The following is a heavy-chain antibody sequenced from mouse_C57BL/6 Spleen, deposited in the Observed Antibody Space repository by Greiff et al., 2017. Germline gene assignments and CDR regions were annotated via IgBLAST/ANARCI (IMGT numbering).Heavy chain of an antibody. J-gene: IGHJ3*01. CDR3: TRSGDYGAWFAY. CDR2: IDPETGGT. D-gene: IGHD2-4*01. CDR1: GYTFTDYE. V-gene: IGHV1-15*01. Sequence: QVQLQQSGAELVRPGASVTLSCKASGYTFTDYEMHWVKQTPVHGLEWIGAIDPETGGTAYNQKFKGKAILTADKSSSTAYMELRSLTSEDSAVYYCTRSGDYGAWFAYWGQGTLVTVSA.